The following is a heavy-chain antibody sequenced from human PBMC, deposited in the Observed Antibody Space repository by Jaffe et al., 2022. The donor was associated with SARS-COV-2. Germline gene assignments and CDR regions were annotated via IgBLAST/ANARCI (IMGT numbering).Heavy chain of an antibody. CDR2: IKSKTDGGTT. J-gene: IGHJ1*01. D-gene: IGHD3-3*01. CDR1: GFTFSNAW. V-gene: IGHV3-15*01. Sequence: EVQLVESGGGLVKPGGSLRLSCAASGFTFSNAWMSWVRQAPGKGLEWVGRIKSKTDGGTTDYAAPVKGRFTISRDDSKNTLYLQMNSLKTEDTAVYYCTTDLTGWLRFLEWLPEYFQHWGQGTLVTVSS. CDR3: TTDLTGWLRFLEWLPEYFQH.